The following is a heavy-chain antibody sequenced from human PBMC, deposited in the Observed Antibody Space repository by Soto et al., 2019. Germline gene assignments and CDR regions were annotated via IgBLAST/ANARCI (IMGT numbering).Heavy chain of an antibody. CDR3: ARGKRHTNDY. D-gene: IGHD2-8*01. Sequence: ASVKVSCKASGYTFSNYDINWVRQATGQGLEWMGWMSPNSGRTGYAQKFQGRVTMTRNTSSSTAYMELSSLRSEDTAVYYCARGKRHTNDYWGQGTLVTVSS. J-gene: IGHJ4*02. CDR1: GYTFSNYD. V-gene: IGHV1-8*01. CDR2: MSPNSGRT.